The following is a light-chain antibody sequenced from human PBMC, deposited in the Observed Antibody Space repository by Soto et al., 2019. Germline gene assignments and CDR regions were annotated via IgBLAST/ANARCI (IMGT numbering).Light chain of an antibody. V-gene: IGKV4-1*01. Sequence: DIVMTQSPDSLVVSLGERATINCKSSQSVLYSYNNKNYLAWYQQKPGQPPKLLIYWASTRESGVPDRFSGSGSGTDFTLTISSLQAEDVAVYYCQQYYSTRTFGQGTKVEI. CDR1: QSVLYSYNNKNY. CDR2: WAS. J-gene: IGKJ1*01. CDR3: QQYYSTRT.